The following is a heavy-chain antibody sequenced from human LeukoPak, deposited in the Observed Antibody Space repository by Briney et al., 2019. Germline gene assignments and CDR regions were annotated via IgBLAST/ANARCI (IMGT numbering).Heavy chain of an antibody. CDR2: IYSKTDGGTV. D-gene: IGHD3-3*01. J-gene: IGHJ4*02. Sequence: GGSLRLSCAASGFTFTIAWMSWVRQAPGKGLEWVGRIYSKTDGGTVDYATPVKGRFTISRDDSKNTLYLQMNSLKTEDTAVYYCTTDQGNSRPIITIFGVVTFDYWGQGTLVTVSS. CDR3: TTDQGNSRPIITIFGVVTFDY. V-gene: IGHV3-15*01. CDR1: GFTFTIAW.